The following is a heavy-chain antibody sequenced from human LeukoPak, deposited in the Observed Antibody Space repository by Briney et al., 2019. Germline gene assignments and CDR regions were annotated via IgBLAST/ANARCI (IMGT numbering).Heavy chain of an antibody. CDR1: GYTFTSHG. V-gene: IGHV1-18*01. D-gene: IGHD3-10*01. CDR3: ARDFYGSGTYYKN. CDR2: ISACNGNT. J-gene: IGHJ4*02. Sequence: ASVKVSCKASGYTFTSHGISWVRQAPGQGLEWMGWISACNGNTNYAQKFQGRVTTTTDTSTSTAYMELRSLRSDDTAVYYWARDFYGSGTYYKNWGQGTLVTVSS.